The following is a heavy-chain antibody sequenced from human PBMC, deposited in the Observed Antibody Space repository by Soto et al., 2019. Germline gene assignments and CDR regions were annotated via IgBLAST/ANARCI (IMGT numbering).Heavy chain of an antibody. V-gene: IGHV4-59*01. CDR2: IYYSGST. D-gene: IGHD1-26*01. CDR3: ARAGGYRVDFDY. Sequence: QVQLQESGPGLVKPSETLSLTCTVSGGSISSYYWSWIRQPPGKGLEWIGYIYYSGSTNYNPSLKSRVTISVDTXKXXXXXXXSSVTAADTAVYYCARAGGYRVDFDYWGQGTLVTVSS. J-gene: IGHJ4*02. CDR1: GGSISSYY.